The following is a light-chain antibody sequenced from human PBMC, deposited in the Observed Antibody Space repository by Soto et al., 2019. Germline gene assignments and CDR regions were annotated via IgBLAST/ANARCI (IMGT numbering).Light chain of an antibody. CDR1: QSVSSY. Sequence: EIVLTQSPATLSLSPGERATLSCRASQSVSSYLAWYQQKPGQAPRLLIYDASNKATGIPARFSGSWSGTGFTLTVSILEPEDFAVYYCQLRRNWLLTFVGGTEVEIK. CDR3: QLRRNWLLT. V-gene: IGKV3-11*01. CDR2: DAS. J-gene: IGKJ4*01.